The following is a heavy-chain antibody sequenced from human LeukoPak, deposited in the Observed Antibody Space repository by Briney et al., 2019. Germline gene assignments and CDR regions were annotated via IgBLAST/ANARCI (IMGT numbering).Heavy chain of an antibody. D-gene: IGHD6-19*01. V-gene: IGHV4-59*01. Sequence: PSETLSLTCTVSGGSISSYYWSWIRQPPGKGLEWIGYIYYSGSTNYNPSLKSRVTISVDTSKNQFSLKLSSVTAADTAVYYCAREGQWLALDYWGRGTLVTVSS. CDR1: GGSISSYY. CDR2: IYYSGST. CDR3: AREGQWLALDY. J-gene: IGHJ4*02.